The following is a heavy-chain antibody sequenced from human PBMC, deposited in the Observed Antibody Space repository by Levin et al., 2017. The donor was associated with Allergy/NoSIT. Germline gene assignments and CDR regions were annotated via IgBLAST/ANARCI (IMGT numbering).Heavy chain of an antibody. CDR2: INPYNGGT. Sequence: ASVKVSCKASGYTFTGYYMHWVRQAPGQGLEWMGWINPYNGGTNYAQKFQGRVTMTRDTSISTAYMELSRLRSDDTAVYFCARVDGARFGDALNYMDVWGKGTTVTVSS. CDR1: GYTFTGYY. D-gene: IGHD3-10*01. V-gene: IGHV1-2*02. CDR3: ARVDGARFGDALNYMDV. J-gene: IGHJ6*03.